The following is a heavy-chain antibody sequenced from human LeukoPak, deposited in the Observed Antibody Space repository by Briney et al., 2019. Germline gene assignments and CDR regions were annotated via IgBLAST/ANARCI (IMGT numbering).Heavy chain of an antibody. Sequence: SGGSLRLSCAASGFTFSSYGMHWVRQAPGKGLEWVAVIWYDGSNKYYADSVKGRLTISRDNSKNTLYLQMNSLRAEDTAVYYCTKNSRVNYYFDYWGQGTLVSVSS. CDR1: GFTFSSYG. CDR3: TKNSRVNYYFDY. CDR2: IWYDGSNK. V-gene: IGHV3-33*06. D-gene: IGHD3-10*01. J-gene: IGHJ4*02.